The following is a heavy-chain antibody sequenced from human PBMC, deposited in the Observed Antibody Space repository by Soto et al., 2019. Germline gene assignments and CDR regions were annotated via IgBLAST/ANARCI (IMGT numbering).Heavy chain of an antibody. J-gene: IGHJ6*02. CDR2: IIPIFGTA. CDR1: GGTFSSYA. Sequence: QVQLVQSGAEVKKPGSSVKVSCKASGGTFSSYAISWVRQAPGQGLEWMGGIIPIFGTANYAQKFQGRVTITTDESTSTAYMELSSLRSEVTAVYYCASTSGFGELLYYYYYGMDVWGQGTPVTVSS. V-gene: IGHV1-69*01. D-gene: IGHD3-10*01. CDR3: ASTSGFGELLYYYYYGMDV.